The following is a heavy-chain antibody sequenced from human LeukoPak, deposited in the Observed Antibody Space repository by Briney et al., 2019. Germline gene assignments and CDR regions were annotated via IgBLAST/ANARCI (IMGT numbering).Heavy chain of an antibody. Sequence: PSQTLSLTCTVPGDSISSGSYSLNWIRQPPGKGLEWIGYIFHSGSAYYNPSLKSRVTMSVDRSKDHFSLKLISVTAADTALYYCARGSRVAVSGSRPFDPWGQGTLVTVSS. V-gene: IGHV4-30-2*01. CDR2: IFHSGSA. D-gene: IGHD6-13*01. CDR1: GDSISSGSYS. J-gene: IGHJ5*02. CDR3: ARGSRVAVSGSRPFDP.